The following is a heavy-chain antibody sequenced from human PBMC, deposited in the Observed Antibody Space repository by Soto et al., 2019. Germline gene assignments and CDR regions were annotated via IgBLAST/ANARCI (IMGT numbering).Heavy chain of an antibody. CDR3: ARGPHSSSSVYYYGLDV. D-gene: IGHD6-13*01. CDR1: GHTFTNYD. CDR2: MNPNSGNT. Sequence: ASVKLSCKASGHTFTNYDFNWVRQATGQGLEWMGWMNPNSGNTGSAQKFQGRVTMTRNTSISTAYMELSSLRSEDTAVYYCARGPHSSSSVYYYGLDVWGQGTTVTVSS. J-gene: IGHJ6*02. V-gene: IGHV1-8*01.